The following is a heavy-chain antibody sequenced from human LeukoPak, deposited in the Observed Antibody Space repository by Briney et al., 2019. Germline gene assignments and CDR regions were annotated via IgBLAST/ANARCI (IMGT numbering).Heavy chain of an antibody. CDR3: AREATLSYYGMDV. CDR1: GFTFSSYS. Sequence: GGSLRLSCAASGFTFSSYSMNRVRQAPGKGLEWVSYISSSSSTIYYADSVMGRFTISRDNAKNSLYLQMNSLRDEDTAVYYWAREATLSYYGMDVWGQGTTVTVSS. D-gene: IGHD1-26*01. CDR2: ISSSSSTI. V-gene: IGHV3-48*02. J-gene: IGHJ6*02.